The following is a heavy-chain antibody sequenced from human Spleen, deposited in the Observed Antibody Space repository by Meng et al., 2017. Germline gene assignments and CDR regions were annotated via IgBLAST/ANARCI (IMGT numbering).Heavy chain of an antibody. Sequence: EVQRVDAGGSVARTGGSLATSVYASGFKFDDHAMSWVRQAPGKGLQWVSGLNWNGAVTGYADPVKGRFTIFRDNAKNSLYLQMSSLRAEDTAVYYCARGFNGGNSGAFGYWGQGTLVTVSS. CDR1: GFKFDDHA. J-gene: IGHJ4*02. V-gene: IGHV3-20*03. D-gene: IGHD4-23*01. CDR2: LNWNGAVT. CDR3: ARGFNGGNSGAFGY.